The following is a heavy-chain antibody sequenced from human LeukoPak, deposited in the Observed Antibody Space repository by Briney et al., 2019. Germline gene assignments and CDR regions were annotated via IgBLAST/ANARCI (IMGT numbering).Heavy chain of an antibody. J-gene: IGHJ5*02. V-gene: IGHV4-4*07. Sequence: PSETLSLTCTVSGMSIRSVYWNWIRQSAGKGLEWIGRIYATDLTNYNPSLKSRVTLSVDMSKNELSLTLKPVTAADTAVYYCARGFGSGTSPIDLRGQGALVTVSS. CDR3: ARGFGSGTSPIDL. D-gene: IGHD3-10*01. CDR1: GMSIRSVY. CDR2: IYATDLT.